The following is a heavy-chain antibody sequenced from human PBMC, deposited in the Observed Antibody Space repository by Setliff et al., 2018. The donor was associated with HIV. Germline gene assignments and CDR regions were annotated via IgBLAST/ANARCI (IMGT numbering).Heavy chain of an antibody. D-gene: IGHD2-15*01. J-gene: IGHJ3*02. CDR3: ARNPCSGGSCPDAFDI. Sequence: LETLSLTCTVSGDSVSSRSYYWSWIRQPPGKGLEWIGYIYYSGSTNYNPSLKSRVTISVDTSKNQFSLKLSSVTAADTAVYYCARNPCSGGSCPDAFDIWGQGTMVTVSS. V-gene: IGHV4-61*01. CDR2: IYYSGST. CDR1: GDSVSSRSYY.